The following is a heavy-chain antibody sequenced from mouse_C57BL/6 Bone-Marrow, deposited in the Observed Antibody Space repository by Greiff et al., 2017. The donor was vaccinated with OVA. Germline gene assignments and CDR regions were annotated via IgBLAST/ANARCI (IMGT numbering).Heavy chain of an antibody. CDR1: GYTFTDYY. D-gene: IGHD1-1*01. Sequence: QVQLQQSGAELVRPGASVKLSCKASGYTFTDYYINWVKQRPGQGLEWIARIYPGSGNTYYNEKFKGKATLTAEKSSSTAYMQLSSLTSEDSAVYFCAREGLLRYFDYWGQGTTLTVSS. J-gene: IGHJ2*01. CDR2: IYPGSGNT. V-gene: IGHV1-76*01. CDR3: AREGLLRYFDY.